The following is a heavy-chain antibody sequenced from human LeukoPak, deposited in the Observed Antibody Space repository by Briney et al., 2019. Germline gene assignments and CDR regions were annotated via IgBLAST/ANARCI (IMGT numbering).Heavy chain of an antibody. V-gene: IGHV4-39*01. D-gene: IGHD6-13*01. CDR3: ARLVWYSSSFAFDI. Sequence: SETLSLTCTVSGGSISSSSYYWGWIRQPPGKGLEWIGSIYYSGSTYYNVSLKSRVTISVDTSKNQFSLRLSSVTAADTAVYYCARLVWYSSSFAFDIWGQGTMVTVSS. CDR1: GGSISSSSYY. J-gene: IGHJ3*02. CDR2: IYYSGST.